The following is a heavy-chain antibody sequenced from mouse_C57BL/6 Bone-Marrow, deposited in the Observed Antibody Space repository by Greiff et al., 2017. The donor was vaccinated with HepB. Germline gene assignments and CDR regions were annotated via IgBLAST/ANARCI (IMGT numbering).Heavy chain of an antibody. Sequence: VKLMESGTELVKPGASVKLSCKASGYTFTSYWMHWVKQRPGQGLEWIGNIKPSNGGTNYNEKFKSKATMTVDKSSSTAYMQHISLTSEDSAVYDWDYRAWVAYWGQGTLVTVSA. J-gene: IGHJ3*01. CDR1: GYTFTSYW. CDR3: DYRAWVAY. CDR2: IKPSNGGT. V-gene: IGHV1-53*01. D-gene: IGHD5-5*01.